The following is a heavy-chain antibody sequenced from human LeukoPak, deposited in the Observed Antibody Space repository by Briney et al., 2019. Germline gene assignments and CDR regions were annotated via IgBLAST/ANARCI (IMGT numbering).Heavy chain of an antibody. CDR3: ARSSIAARPGYFDY. CDR2: IYTSGST. J-gene: IGHJ4*02. Sequence: SETLSLTCTVSGGSISSYYWSWIRQPAGKGLEWIGRIYTSGSTIYKSSLKSRVTMSVDTSKNQFSLKLSSVTAADTAVYYCARSSIAARPGYFDYWGQGTLVTVSS. D-gene: IGHD6-6*01. CDR1: GGSISSYY. V-gene: IGHV4-4*07.